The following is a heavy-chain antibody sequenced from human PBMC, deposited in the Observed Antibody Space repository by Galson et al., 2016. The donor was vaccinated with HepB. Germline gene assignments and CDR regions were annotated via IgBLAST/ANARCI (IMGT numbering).Heavy chain of an antibody. J-gene: IGHJ3*02. D-gene: IGHD2-8*01. Sequence: SLRLSCAGSGFTFSTNWMSWVRQAPGKGLEWVANIREDGSEKYYVDSVKGRFTISRDNSKNSLFLQMNSLRAEDTAVYYCARDWGYWNNYDSKGDAFDMWGQGTMVTDSS. CDR3: ARDWGYWNNYDSKGDAFDM. V-gene: IGHV3-7*01. CDR1: GFTFSTNW. CDR2: IREDGSEK.